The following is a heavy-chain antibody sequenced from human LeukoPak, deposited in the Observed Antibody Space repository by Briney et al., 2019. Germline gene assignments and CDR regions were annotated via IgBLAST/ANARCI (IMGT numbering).Heavy chain of an antibody. V-gene: IGHV4-34*01. CDR3: ARAENYDSLTRGGFDY. D-gene: IGHD3-9*01. Sequence: PSETLSLTCAVYGGSFSGYYWSWIRQPPGKGLEWIGEINHSGSTNYNPSLKSRVTISVDTSKNQFSLKLSSVTAADTAVYYCARAENYDSLTRGGFDYWGQGTLVTVSS. CDR2: INHSGST. J-gene: IGHJ4*02. CDR1: GGSFSGYY.